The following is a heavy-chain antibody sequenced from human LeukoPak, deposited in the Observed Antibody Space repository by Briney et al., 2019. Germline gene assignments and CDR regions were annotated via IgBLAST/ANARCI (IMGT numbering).Heavy chain of an antibody. V-gene: IGHV3-23*01. D-gene: IGHD2-2*01. J-gene: IGHJ4*02. Sequence: GGSLRLSCAASGFTFSSFAMSWVRQAPGKGLEWVSAISGSGSSPYYADSVKGRFTISRDNSKSTLYLQMNSLRAGDTAAYYCAKDSGPWGYCTTTSCYFAYWGQGALVTVSS. CDR2: ISGSGSSP. CDR1: GFTFSSFA. CDR3: AKDSGPWGYCTTTSCYFAY.